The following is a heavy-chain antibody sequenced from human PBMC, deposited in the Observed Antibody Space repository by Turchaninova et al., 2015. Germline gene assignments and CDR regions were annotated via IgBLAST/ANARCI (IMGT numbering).Heavy chain of an antibody. Sequence: QVQLVESGGGLVKPGGSLRLSCAASGFTFSDYYMSWIRQAPGKGLEWVSYISSSSSYTNYADSVKGRFTISRTNAKNARYLQMNSLRAEDTAVYYCASLHYDFWSGHKGPDYWGQGTLVTVSS. CDR2: ISSSSSYT. CDR3: ASLHYDFWSGHKGPDY. D-gene: IGHD3-3*01. J-gene: IGHJ4*02. V-gene: IGHV3-11*06. CDR1: GFTFSDYY.